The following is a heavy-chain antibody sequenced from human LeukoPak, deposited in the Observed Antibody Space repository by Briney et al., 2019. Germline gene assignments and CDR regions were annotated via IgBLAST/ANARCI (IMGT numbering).Heavy chain of an antibody. J-gene: IGHJ4*02. D-gene: IGHD3-22*01. CDR1: GFTFRNYW. CDR2: ISYDGSNK. V-gene: IGHV3-30-3*01. Sequence: GGSLRLSCAASGFTFRNYWMSWVRQAPGKGLEWVAVISYDGSNKYYADSVKGRFTISRDNSKNTLYLQMNSLRAEDTAVYYCAREADSSDYWGQGTLVTVSS. CDR3: AREADSSDY.